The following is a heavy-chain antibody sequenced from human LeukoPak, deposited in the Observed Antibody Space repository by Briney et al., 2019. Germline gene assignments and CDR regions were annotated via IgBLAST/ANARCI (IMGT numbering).Heavy chain of an antibody. Sequence: ASVKVSCKASGYTFTGYYMHWVRQAPGQGLEWMGWINPNSGGTNYAQKFQGRVTMTRDTSISTAYMELSRLRSDDTAVYYCATGYCSGGSCYFPGPAFDYWGQGTLVTVSS. V-gene: IGHV1-2*02. J-gene: IGHJ4*02. D-gene: IGHD2-15*01. CDR3: ATGYCSGGSCYFPGPAFDY. CDR1: GYTFTGYY. CDR2: INPNSGGT.